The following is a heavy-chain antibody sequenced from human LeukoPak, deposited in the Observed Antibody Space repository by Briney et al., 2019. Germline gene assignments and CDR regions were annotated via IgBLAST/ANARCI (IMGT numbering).Heavy chain of an antibody. CDR2: ISSGSSYI. J-gene: IGHJ4*02. CDR1: GFTFSSYS. D-gene: IGHD3-22*01. V-gene: IGHV3-21*01. CDR3: ARDLRGDYYYGGSGYYIDY. Sequence: GGSLRLSCAASGFTFSSYSMNWVRQAPGKGLEWVSSISSGSSYIYYADSVRGRFTISRDNAKNSLYLQMNSLRAEDTAVYYCARDLRGDYYYGGSGYYIDYWGQGTLVTVSS.